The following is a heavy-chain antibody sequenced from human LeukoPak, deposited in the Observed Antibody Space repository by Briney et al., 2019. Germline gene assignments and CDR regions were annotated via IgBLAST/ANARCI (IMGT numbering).Heavy chain of an antibody. CDR2: IKQDGSEK. Sequence: GGSLRLSCAVSGFTSSSYWMSRVRQAPGKGLVWVANIKQDGSEKYYVDSVKGRFTISRDNAKNSLYLQMNSLRAEDTAVYYCARAPYCIGGSCRFDYWGQGTLVTVSS. D-gene: IGHD2-15*01. CDR1: GFTSSSYW. CDR3: ARAPYCIGGSCRFDY. J-gene: IGHJ4*02. V-gene: IGHV3-7*03.